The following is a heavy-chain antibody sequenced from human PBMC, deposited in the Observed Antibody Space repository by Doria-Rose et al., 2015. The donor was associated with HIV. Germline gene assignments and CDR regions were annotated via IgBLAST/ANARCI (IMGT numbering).Heavy chain of an antibody. Sequence: KTSGYTFSAYAIHWVRQAPGQGLEWMGWLNVGNGDTRYSRKFQDRVTITSDTSANTGYMALSSLRSEDTAVYYCARIHSLSSSSLGHWGQGTLVTVSS. CDR2: LNVGNGDT. D-gene: IGHD6-13*01. V-gene: IGHV1-3*01. CDR3: ARIHSLSSSSLGH. J-gene: IGHJ4*02. CDR1: GYTFSAYA.